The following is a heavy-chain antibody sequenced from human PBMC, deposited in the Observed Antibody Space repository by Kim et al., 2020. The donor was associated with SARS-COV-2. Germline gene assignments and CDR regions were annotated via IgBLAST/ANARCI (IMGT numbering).Heavy chain of an antibody. CDR2: ISYDGSNK. Sequence: GGSLRLSCAASGFTFSSYGMHWVRQAPGKGLEWVAVISYDGSNKYYADSVKGRFTISRDNSKNTLYLQMNSLRAEDTAVYYCAKNDWQQLVLGNYYYYGMDVWGQGTTVTVSS. CDR1: GFTFSSYG. J-gene: IGHJ6*02. V-gene: IGHV3-30*18. D-gene: IGHD6-13*01. CDR3: AKNDWQQLVLGNYYYYGMDV.